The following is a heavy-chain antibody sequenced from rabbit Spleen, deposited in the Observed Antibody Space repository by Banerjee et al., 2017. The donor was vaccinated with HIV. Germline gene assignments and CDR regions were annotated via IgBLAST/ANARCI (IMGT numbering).Heavy chain of an antibody. D-gene: IGHD2-1*01. CDR3: AREWDGNEYGL. CDR2: IDAGSSGFT. J-gene: IGHJ4*01. CDR1: GVSFSSSSY. Sequence: QSLEESGGDLVKPGASLTLTCTASGVSFSSSSYMCWVRQAPGKGLEWIGCIDAGSSGFTYFATWAKGRFTCSKTSSTTVTLQMTRLTAADTATYFCAREWDGNEYGLWGPGTLVTVS. V-gene: IGHV1S40*01.